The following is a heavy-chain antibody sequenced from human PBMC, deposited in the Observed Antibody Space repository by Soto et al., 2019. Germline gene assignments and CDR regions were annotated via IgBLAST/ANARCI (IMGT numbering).Heavy chain of an antibody. J-gene: IGHJ4*02. CDR2: IKQDGSAK. D-gene: IGHD2-15*01. CDR3: ASDFYGGFSYGPGDN. V-gene: IGHV3-7*01. Sequence: EVQLVESGGGLVQPGGSLRLSCVASGFTFWGDWMSWVRQAPGKGLEWVANIKQDGSAKQYLDSVRGRFTISRDNSKNSVYLQMNSLRAEDTALYYCASDFYGGFSYGPGDNWGQGTLVTVSS. CDR1: GFTFWGDW.